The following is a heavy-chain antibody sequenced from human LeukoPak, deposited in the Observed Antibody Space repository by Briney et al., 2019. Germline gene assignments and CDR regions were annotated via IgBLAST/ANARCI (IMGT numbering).Heavy chain of an antibody. V-gene: IGHV4-39*07. CDR1: GGSISSSSYY. CDR3: ARAGSSGWYPLDY. J-gene: IGHJ4*02. D-gene: IGHD6-19*01. CDR2: IYYSGST. Sequence: SETLSLTCTVSGGSISSSSYYWGWIRQPPGKGLEWIGSIYYSGSTYYNPSLKSRVTISVDTSKNQFSLKLSSVTAADTAVYYCARAGSSGWYPLDYWGQGTLVTVSS.